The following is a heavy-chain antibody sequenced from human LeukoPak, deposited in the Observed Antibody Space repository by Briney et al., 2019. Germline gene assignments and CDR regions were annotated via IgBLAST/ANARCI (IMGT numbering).Heavy chain of an antibody. D-gene: IGHD3-22*01. CDR2: INPNSGGT. Sequence: ASVKVSCKASGYTFTSYAMNWVRQAPGQGLEWMGWINPNSGGTNYAQKFQGRVTMTRDTSISTAYMELSRLRSDDTAVYYCARVSYDSSGYYLFDYWGQGTLVTVSS. J-gene: IGHJ4*02. CDR1: GYTFTSYA. CDR3: ARVSYDSSGYYLFDY. V-gene: IGHV1-2*02.